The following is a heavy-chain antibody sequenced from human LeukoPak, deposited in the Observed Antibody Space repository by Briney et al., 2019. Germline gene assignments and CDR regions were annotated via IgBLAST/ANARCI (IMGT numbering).Heavy chain of an antibody. CDR1: GFTFSSYG. V-gene: IGHV3-30*18. Sequence: HPGGSLRLSCAASGFTFSSYGMHWVRQAPGKGLEWVAVISYDGSNKYYADSAKGRFTISRDNSKNTLYLQMNSLRAEDTAVYYCAKQGTSGWYNWFDPWGQGTLVTVSS. CDR3: AKQGTSGWYNWFDP. D-gene: IGHD6-19*01. CDR2: ISYDGSNK. J-gene: IGHJ5*02.